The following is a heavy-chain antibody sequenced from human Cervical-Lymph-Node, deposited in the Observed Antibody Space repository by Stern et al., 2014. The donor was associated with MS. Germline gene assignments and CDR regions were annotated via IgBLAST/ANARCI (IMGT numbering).Heavy chain of an antibody. V-gene: IGHV3-33*01. J-gene: IGHJ6*02. CDR2: TWNDGSDK. D-gene: IGHD3-3*01. Sequence: VHLVESGGGVVQPGRSLRLSCTPSGFTFSSHGMHWVRQAPGTGLEWAAGTWNDGSDKYYADSVKGRFTISRDNSENTLYLQMTSLRADDTAVYYCARDGSTMYKDFWSGFYSMDVWGQGTTVTVSS. CDR1: GFTFSSHG. CDR3: ARDGSTMYKDFWSGFYSMDV.